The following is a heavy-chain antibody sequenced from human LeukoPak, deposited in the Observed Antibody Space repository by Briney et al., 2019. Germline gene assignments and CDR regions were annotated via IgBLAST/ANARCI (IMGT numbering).Heavy chain of an antibody. CDR3: ARSITMVRGILDYYYYGMDV. CDR2: INPNSGGT. CDR1: GYTFTGYY. V-gene: IGHV1-2*02. Sequence: ASVKVSRKASGYTFTGYYMHWVRQAPGQGLEWMGWINPNSGGTNYAQKFQGRVTMTRDTSISTAYMELSRLRSDDTAVYYCARSITMVRGILDYYYYGMDVWGQGTTVTVSS. J-gene: IGHJ6*02. D-gene: IGHD3-10*01.